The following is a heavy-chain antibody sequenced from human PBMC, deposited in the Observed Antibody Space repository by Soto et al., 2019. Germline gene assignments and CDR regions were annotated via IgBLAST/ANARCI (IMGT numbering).Heavy chain of an antibody. D-gene: IGHD4-17*01. CDR3: ARNPRPTYGNYADY. CDR2: LQYDGRYI. V-gene: IGHV3-33*05. Sequence: QVQLVESGGTGVQPGTSLRLSCVASGFTFSNYGMHWARQAPGKGLEWVAYLQYDGRYIHYSDSVQGRFTIPIDNSRNTLYLQMNSLRAEDTALYYCARNPRPTYGNYADYWGQGTLVTVSS. J-gene: IGHJ4*02. CDR1: GFTFSNYG.